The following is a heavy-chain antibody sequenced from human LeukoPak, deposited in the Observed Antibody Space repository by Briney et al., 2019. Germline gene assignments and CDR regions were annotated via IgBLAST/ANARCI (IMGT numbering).Heavy chain of an antibody. CDR2: IGTAGDT. V-gene: IGHV3-13*01. Sequence: DPAGSLRLSCVASGFTFSTYDMHWVRQARGEGLEWVSAIGTAGDTYYPGSVKGRFTISRENAENSLYLQMNSLRVGDTAMYYCATATKSGYYSYSGQGTLVTVSS. D-gene: IGHD3-22*01. CDR3: ATATKSGYYSY. J-gene: IGHJ4*02. CDR1: GFTFSTYD.